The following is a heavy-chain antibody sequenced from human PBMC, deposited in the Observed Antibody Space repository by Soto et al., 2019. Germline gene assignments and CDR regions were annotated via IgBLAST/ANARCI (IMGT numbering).Heavy chain of an antibody. CDR2: IRSKANSYAT. Sequence: EVQLVESGGGLVQPGGSLKLSCAASGFTFSGSAMHWVRQASGKGLEWVGRIRSKANSYATAYAASVKGRFTISRDDSKNTAYLQMNSLKTEDTVVYYCTRHEGYCSGGSCKNFDYWGQGTLVTVSS. V-gene: IGHV3-73*01. D-gene: IGHD2-15*01. J-gene: IGHJ4*02. CDR3: TRHEGYCSGGSCKNFDY. CDR1: GFTFSGSA.